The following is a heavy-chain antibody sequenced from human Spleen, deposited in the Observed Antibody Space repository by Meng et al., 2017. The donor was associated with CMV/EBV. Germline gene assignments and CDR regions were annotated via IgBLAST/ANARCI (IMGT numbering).Heavy chain of an antibody. D-gene: IGHD6-19*01. CDR2: IDYSGTT. Sequence: ASFRSSSYSWGWIRQPPGKGLEWIGSIDYSGTTSYNPSLKSRVTISVDTSKNQFSLKLSSVTAADTAIYYCARERPEQWLVPYYFDYWGQGTLVTVSS. V-gene: IGHV4-39*07. J-gene: IGHJ4*02. CDR3: ARERPEQWLVPYYFDY. CDR1: ASFRSSSYS.